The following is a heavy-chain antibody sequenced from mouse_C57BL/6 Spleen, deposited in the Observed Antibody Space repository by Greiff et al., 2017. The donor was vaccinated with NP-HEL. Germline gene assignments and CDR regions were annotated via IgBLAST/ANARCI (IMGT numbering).Heavy chain of an antibody. J-gene: IGHJ2*01. D-gene: IGHD3-1*01. CDR2: IDPENGDT. CDR1: GFNIKDDY. Sequence: EVKLQQSGAELVRPGASVKLSCTASGFNIKDDYMHWVKQRPEQGLEWIGWIDPENGDTEYASKFQGKATITADTSSNTAYLQLSSLTSEDTAVYYCTTSRDKGDYWGQGTTLTVSS. V-gene: IGHV14-4*01. CDR3: TTSRDKGDY.